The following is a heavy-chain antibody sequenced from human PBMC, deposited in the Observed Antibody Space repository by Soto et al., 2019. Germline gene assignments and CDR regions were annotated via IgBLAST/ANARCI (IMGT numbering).Heavy chain of an antibody. J-gene: IGHJ4*02. D-gene: IGHD2-15*01. V-gene: IGHV4-31*03. CDR3: ARDRRLGYLDY. CDR2: IYYSGST. CDR1: GGSISSGGYY. Sequence: SETLSLTCTVSGGSISSGGYYWSWIRQHPGKGLEWIGYIYYSGSTYYNPSLKSRVTISVDTSKNQFSLKLSSVTAADTAVYYCARDRRLGYLDYWGQGTLVTVSS.